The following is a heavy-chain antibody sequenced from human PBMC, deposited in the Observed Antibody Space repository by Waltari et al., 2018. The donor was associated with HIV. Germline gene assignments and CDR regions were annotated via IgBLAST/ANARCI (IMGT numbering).Heavy chain of an antibody. CDR3: AKVGLLRFWYFDL. V-gene: IGHV3-23*01. Sequence: EVQLLESGGGLVQPGGSLRVAWADSVFTFTSYALSWVRPAPGKGLEWVSAISGSGGSTYYADSVKGRFTISRDNSKNTLYLQMNSLRAEDTAVYYCAKVGLLRFWYFDLWGRGTLVTVSS. J-gene: IGHJ2*01. CDR1: VFTFTSYA. D-gene: IGHD3-16*01. CDR2: ISGSGGST.